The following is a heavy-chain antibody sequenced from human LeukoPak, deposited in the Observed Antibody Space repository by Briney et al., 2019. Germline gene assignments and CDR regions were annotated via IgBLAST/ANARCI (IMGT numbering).Heavy chain of an antibody. CDR3: ARDRGAVAGTHPFDP. J-gene: IGHJ5*02. CDR2: INPSGGST. Sequence: ASVKVSCKASGYTFTSYYMHWVRQAPGQGLEWMGIINPSGGSTSYARKFQGRVTMTRDMSTSTVYMELSSLRSEDTAVYYCARDRGAVAGTHPFDPWGQGTLVTVSS. CDR1: GYTFTSYY. V-gene: IGHV1-46*01. D-gene: IGHD6-19*01.